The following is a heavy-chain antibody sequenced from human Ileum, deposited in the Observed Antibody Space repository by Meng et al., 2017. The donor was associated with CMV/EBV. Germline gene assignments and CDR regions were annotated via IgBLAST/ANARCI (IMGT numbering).Heavy chain of an antibody. CDR2: INPYSGAT. J-gene: IGHJ4*02. V-gene: IGHV1-2*02. CDR3: AIISGGDFDY. CDR1: GYTFTGYF. Sequence: QVQLVQSGAEVNKPGASVQVSCKASGYTFTGYFIFWVRQAPGQGLEWMGAINPYSGATNNAQKFQGRFTMTRDMSIHTAYMELSSLRSDDTAVYYCAIISGGDFDYWGQGPLVTVSS. D-gene: IGHD1-26*01.